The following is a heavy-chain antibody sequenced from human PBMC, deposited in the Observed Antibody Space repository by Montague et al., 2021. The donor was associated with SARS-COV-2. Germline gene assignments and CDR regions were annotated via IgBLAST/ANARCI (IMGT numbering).Heavy chain of an antibody. CDR3: ARHTDNAGRTMDF. Sequence: SETLSLTCTVSGGSISNKDYYWGWIRLSPGKGLEWIVSSLYGDTTFYNPSLHSRLTISADTAKNQFSLKLSSVTAADTAVYSCARHTDNAGRTMDFWGQGTLVIVSS. CDR1: GGSISNKDYY. D-gene: IGHD1-26*01. J-gene: IGHJ4*02. V-gene: IGHV4-39*01. CDR2: SLYGDTT.